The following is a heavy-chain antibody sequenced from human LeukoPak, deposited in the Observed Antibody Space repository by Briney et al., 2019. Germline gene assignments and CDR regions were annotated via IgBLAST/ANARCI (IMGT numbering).Heavy chain of an antibody. D-gene: IGHD1-26*01. CDR2: IKQDGSEK. V-gene: IGHV3-7*01. J-gene: IGHJ4*02. CDR1: GFTFSSYW. Sequence: GGSLRLSCAASGFTFSSYWMSWVRQAPGKWLEWVANIKQDGSEKYYVDSVKGRFTISRDNAKNSLYLQMNSLRAEDTAVYYCAREAIVGDRLITCWGQGTLVTVSS. CDR3: AREAIVGDRLITC.